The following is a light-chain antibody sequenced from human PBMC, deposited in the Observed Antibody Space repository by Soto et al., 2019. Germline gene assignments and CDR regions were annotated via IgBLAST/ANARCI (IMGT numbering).Light chain of an antibody. Sequence: QSVLTQPPSASGTPGQRVTISCSGSSSNIGSNYVSWYQHLPGTAPKLLIYDNHKRHSGIPDRFSGSQSGTSATLGITGLQTGDEADYYCGAWDTSLTTVLFGGGTKLTVL. V-gene: IGLV1-51*01. CDR3: GAWDTSLTTVL. CDR1: SSNIGSNY. J-gene: IGLJ2*01. CDR2: DNH.